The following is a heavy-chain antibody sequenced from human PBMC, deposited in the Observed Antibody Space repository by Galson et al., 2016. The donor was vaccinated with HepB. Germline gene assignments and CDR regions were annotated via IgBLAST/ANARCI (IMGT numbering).Heavy chain of an antibody. Sequence: QSGAEVKKPGESLKISCKGSGYSFTTYRLGWVRQTPGKGLEWMGLIYPGGPDPRYSPSFQGHVTISDDTSITTIYLQWSSLRASDTAIYYCARWNGDVDYWGQGTPVTVSS. CDR1: GYSFTTYR. CDR2: IYPGGPDP. J-gene: IGHJ4*02. CDR3: ARWNGDVDY. D-gene: IGHD4-17*01. V-gene: IGHV5-51*01.